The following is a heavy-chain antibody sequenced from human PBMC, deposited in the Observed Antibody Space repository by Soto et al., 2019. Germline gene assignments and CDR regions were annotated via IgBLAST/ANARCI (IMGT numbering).Heavy chain of an antibody. Sequence: SETLSLTCTVSGGSISSSSYYWGWIRQPPGKGLEWIGSIHYSGSTYYNPSLKGRVTISVDTSKNQFSLKLSSVTAADTAVYYCASATYDFWSGYYNWFDPWGQGTLVTVSS. V-gene: IGHV4-39*01. CDR1: GGSISSSSYY. J-gene: IGHJ5*02. D-gene: IGHD3-3*01. CDR3: ASATYDFWSGYYNWFDP. CDR2: IHYSGST.